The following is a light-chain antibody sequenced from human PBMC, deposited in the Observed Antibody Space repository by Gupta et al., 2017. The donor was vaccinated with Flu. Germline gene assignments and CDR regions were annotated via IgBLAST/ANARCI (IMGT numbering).Light chain of an antibody. Sequence: DIQLTQSPSSLSASVGDRVTVTCRASQIISTYLTWYQQRPGKAPNLLIYGASTLQTGVPSRFSGSGSGTDFTLTINGLQPEDFAIYYCQQTYSTPWTFGQGTKVEI. CDR1: QIISTY. CDR2: GAS. CDR3: QQTYSTPWT. J-gene: IGKJ1*01. V-gene: IGKV1-39*01.